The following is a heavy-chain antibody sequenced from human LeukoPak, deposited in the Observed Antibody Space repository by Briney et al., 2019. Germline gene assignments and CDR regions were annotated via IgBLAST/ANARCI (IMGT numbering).Heavy chain of an antibody. Sequence: SVKDSSKASRGTFNRYAISWVRPTRGQGVERMGRLFLIFGIANYVQTLQGRVTITADKATSTAYMEMSNLITDDTAVYLCARDLPTYCSSPSCFHGMDVWGQGTTVTVSS. V-gene: IGHV1-69*04. CDR3: ARDLPTYCSSPSCFHGMDV. D-gene: IGHD2-2*01. J-gene: IGHJ6*02. CDR2: LFLIFGIA. CDR1: RGTFNRYA.